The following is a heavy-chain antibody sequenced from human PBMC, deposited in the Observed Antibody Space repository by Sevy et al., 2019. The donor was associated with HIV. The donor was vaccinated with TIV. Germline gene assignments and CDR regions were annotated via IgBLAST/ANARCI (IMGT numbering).Heavy chain of an antibody. CDR2: LSFGGGKI. V-gene: IGHV3-23*01. J-gene: IGHJ4*02. D-gene: IGHD2-8*01. CDR3: AREGCTRPHDY. CDR1: GFAFYDYS. Sequence: GGSLRLSCAASGFAFYDYSMSWIRQAPGKGLEWVATLSFGGGKINYAASGKGRFTISRDNSKNSFYLQMDNLRVEDTALYYCAREGCTRPHDYWGQGTRVTVSS.